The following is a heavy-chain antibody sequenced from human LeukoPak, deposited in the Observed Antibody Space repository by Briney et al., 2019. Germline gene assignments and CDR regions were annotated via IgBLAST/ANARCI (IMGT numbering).Heavy chain of an antibody. CDR1: GFTFSSSA. D-gene: IGHD3-22*01. CDR2: ISGSGSGGST. CDR3: AKDLAYYYDSSGYYYSYYFDY. Sequence: GGSLRLSCAASGFTFSSSAMSWVRQAPGKGLEWVSSISGSGSGGSTYYADSVKGRFTTSRDISKNTLYLQMNSLRGEDTAVYYCAKDLAYYYDSSGYYYSYYFDYWGQGTLVTVSS. J-gene: IGHJ4*02. V-gene: IGHV3-23*01.